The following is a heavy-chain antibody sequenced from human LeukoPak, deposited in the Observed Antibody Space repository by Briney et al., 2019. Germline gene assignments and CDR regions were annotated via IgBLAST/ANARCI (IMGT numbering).Heavy chain of an antibody. V-gene: IGHV1-46*01. Sequence: ASVKVSCKASGYTFTSYYMHWVRQAPGQGLEWMGIINPSGGSTSYAQKFQGRVTMTRDTSTSTVYMELSSLRSEDTAVYYCARSFTSSGVLPAAMDYWGQGTLVTVSS. CDR1: GYTFTSYY. D-gene: IGHD2-2*01. CDR2: INPSGGST. CDR3: ARSFTSSGVLPAAMDY. J-gene: IGHJ4*02.